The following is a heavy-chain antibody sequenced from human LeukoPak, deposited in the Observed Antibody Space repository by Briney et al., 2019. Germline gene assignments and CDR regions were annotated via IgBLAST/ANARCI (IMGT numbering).Heavy chain of an antibody. Sequence: GGSLRLSCAASGFTFSSHAMNWVRQAPGKGLEWVAIISSTGGSTYYTDSVKGRFTISRDNSKNTLYLQMNSLRAEDTAVYYCARGGGVSGGYYAAYFDYWGQGTLVTVSS. CDR1: GFTFSSHA. D-gene: IGHD1-26*01. J-gene: IGHJ4*02. CDR2: ISSTGGST. CDR3: ARGGGVSGGYYAAYFDY. V-gene: IGHV3-23*01.